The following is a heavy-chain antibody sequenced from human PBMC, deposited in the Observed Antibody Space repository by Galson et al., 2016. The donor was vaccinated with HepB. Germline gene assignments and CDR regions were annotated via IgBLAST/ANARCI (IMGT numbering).Heavy chain of an antibody. D-gene: IGHD3-22*01. V-gene: IGHV3-30*18. J-gene: IGHJ6*02. Sequence: SLRLSCAASGFTFSSYGMHWVRQAPGKGLEWVAVISYDGSDKYYADSEKGRFTISRDNSKNTLNLQMNSLRAEDTAVYYCAKDRRYYDSSGYFWEGYYYDGMDVWGQGTTVTVSS. CDR2: ISYDGSDK. CDR1: GFTFSSYG. CDR3: AKDRRYYDSSGYFWEGYYYDGMDV.